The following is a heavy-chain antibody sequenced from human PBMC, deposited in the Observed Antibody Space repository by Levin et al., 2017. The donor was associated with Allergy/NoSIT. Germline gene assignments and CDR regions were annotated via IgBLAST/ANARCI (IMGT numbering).Heavy chain of an antibody. CDR1: GYTFTSYG. J-gene: IGHJ3*02. D-gene: IGHD3-22*01. CDR3: ARDLLGWSSGYHALVVFDI. Sequence: ASVKVSCKASGYTFTSYGISWVRQAPGQGLEWMGWISAYNGNTNYAQKLQGRVTMTTDTSTSTAYMELRSLRSDDTAVYYCARDLLGWSSGYHALVVFDIWGQGTMVTVSS. V-gene: IGHV1-18*01. CDR2: ISAYNGNT.